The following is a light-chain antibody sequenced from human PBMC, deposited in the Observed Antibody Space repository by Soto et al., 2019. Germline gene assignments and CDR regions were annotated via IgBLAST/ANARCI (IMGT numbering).Light chain of an antibody. V-gene: IGKV1-27*01. J-gene: IGKJ1*01. Sequence: DLQMTQFPSSLSASVGDRVTVTCRASRDISNFLAWYQQKPGEVPHLLIYAAYTLESWVPSRFSGSAYGTDFTLTIASLQPEDVATYYCQRYNTLPPWEFGHGNTVEI. CDR1: RDISNF. CDR3: QRYNTLPPWE. CDR2: AAY.